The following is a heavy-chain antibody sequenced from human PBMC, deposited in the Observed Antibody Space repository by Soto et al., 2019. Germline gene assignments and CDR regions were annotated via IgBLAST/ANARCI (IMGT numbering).Heavy chain of an antibody. CDR3: ARNAYGWWNSY. CDR1: GDSITTNY. J-gene: IGHJ4*02. CDR2: IHASRGA. D-gene: IGHD6-19*01. Sequence: PSETLSLTCAVSGDSITTNYWSWVRQSGGKGLEWIGRIHASRGANYNPSLKSRLTMSIDTSNNQFSLNLTSVTDADTAVYFCARNAYGWWNSYWGQGXVVTVYS. V-gene: IGHV4-59*10.